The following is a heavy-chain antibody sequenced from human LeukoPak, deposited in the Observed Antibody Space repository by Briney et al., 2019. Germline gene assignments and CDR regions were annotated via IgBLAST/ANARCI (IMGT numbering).Heavy chain of an antibody. D-gene: IGHD4-17*01. CDR3: ARGTTYGGYYFDY. Sequence: GGSLRLSCAASGFTFSSCSMNWVRQAPGKGLEWVSSISSSSSYIYYADSVRGRFTISRDNAKNSLYLQMNSLRAEDTAVYYCARGTTYGGYYFDYWGQGTLVTVSS. J-gene: IGHJ4*02. CDR1: GFTFSSCS. V-gene: IGHV3-21*01. CDR2: ISSSSSYI.